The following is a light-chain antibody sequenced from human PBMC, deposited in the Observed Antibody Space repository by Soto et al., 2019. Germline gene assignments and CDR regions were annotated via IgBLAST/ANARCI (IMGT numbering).Light chain of an antibody. V-gene: IGKV1-27*01. CDR1: QDIKNY. J-gene: IGKJ1*01. Sequence: DIQMTQSPSSLSASVGDRVTIACRASQDIKNYLAWYQQKPGKVPKLLIFAASTLQSGVPSRFSGSGSGTDFALTINSLQPEDVATYYCQKYTHVLRFGQGTKVDI. CDR2: AAS. CDR3: QKYTHVLR.